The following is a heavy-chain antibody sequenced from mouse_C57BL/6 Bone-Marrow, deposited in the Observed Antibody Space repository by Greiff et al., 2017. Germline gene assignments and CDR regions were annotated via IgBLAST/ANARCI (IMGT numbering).Heavy chain of an antibody. D-gene: IGHD1-1*01. J-gene: IGHJ4*01. V-gene: IGHV1-81*01. CDR3: ARSTTVVAYYYAMDY. Sequence: VHLVESGAELARPGASVKLSCKASGYTFTSYGISWVKQRTGQGLEWIGEIYPRSGNTYYNEKFKGQATLTADKSSSTAYMELRSLTSEDSAVYFGARSTTVVAYYYAMDYWCQGTSVTVSS. CDR1: GYTFTSYG. CDR2: IYPRSGNT.